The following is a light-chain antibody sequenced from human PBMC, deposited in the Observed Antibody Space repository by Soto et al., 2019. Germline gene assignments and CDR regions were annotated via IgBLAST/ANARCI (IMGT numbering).Light chain of an antibody. V-gene: IGKV3-20*01. J-gene: IGKJ3*01. CDR2: DTS. CDR3: EQYGSSQFT. CDR1: QSVNSNY. Sequence: IVLMQSPGTLSLSPGEGATLSCRASQSVNSNYLAWYQQKPGQATTFLIFDTSRRATGVPDRFSGSGSGTDFTLTISRLEPDDFAFYYWEQYGSSQFTFGPGTKVTIK.